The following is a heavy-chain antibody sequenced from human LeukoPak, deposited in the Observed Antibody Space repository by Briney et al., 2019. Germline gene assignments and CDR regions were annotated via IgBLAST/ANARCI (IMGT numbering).Heavy chain of an antibody. CDR2: IYYSGST. D-gene: IGHD6-25*01. J-gene: IGHJ3*02. CDR3: ARDREGSGPVGAFDI. Sequence: PSETLSLTCTVSGGSVSSGSYYWSWIRQPPGKGLEWIGYIYYSGSTNYNPSLKSRVTISVDTSKNQFSLKLSSVTAADTAVYYCARDREGSGPVGAFDIWGQGTMVTVSS. CDR1: GGSVSSGSYY. V-gene: IGHV4-61*01.